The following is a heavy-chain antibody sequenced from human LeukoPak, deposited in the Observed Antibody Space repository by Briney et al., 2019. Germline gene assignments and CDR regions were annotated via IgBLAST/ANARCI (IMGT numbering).Heavy chain of an antibody. Sequence: ASVKVSCKASGYSFTAYSIVWGRQAPGQGLEWMGWIHPHSGGTAYGKTFQGRVTMTRDTSISTAYMELNSLGSDDAAVYYCARLGTGYSLSYWGQGTLVTVSS. CDR3: ARLGTGYSLSY. CDR1: GYSFTAYS. V-gene: IGHV1-2*02. J-gene: IGHJ4*02. D-gene: IGHD5-18*01. CDR2: IHPHSGGT.